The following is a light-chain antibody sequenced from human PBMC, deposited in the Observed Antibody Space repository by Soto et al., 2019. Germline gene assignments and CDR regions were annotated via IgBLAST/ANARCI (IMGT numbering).Light chain of an antibody. V-gene: IGLV2-11*01. Sequence: QSALTQPPSVSGSPGQSVTISCTETSSDIGGYNYVSWYQQLPGKAPKLMIYDVSKRPSGVPDRFSGSNSGNTASLTISGLQAEDEADYYCCSYAGTTHVFGTGTKVTVL. CDR3: CSYAGTTHV. CDR2: DVS. J-gene: IGLJ1*01. CDR1: SSDIGGYNY.